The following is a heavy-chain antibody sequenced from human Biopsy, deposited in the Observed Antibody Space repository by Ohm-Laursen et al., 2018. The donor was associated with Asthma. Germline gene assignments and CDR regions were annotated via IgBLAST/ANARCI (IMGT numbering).Heavy chain of an antibody. CDR2: IMTVFGTT. CDR3: ARCQVGYSSGWSLLLKKIYYSGMDV. J-gene: IGHJ6*02. V-gene: IGHV1-69*01. D-gene: IGHD6-19*01. CDR1: GGMFGNFA. Sequence: SSVKVSCNASGGMFGNFAISWVRQAPEQGLEWLGGIMTVFGTTNYAQKFQGRVTITADESTSTAYMEVTSLRSEDTAIYYCARCQVGYSSGWSLLLKKIYYSGMDVWGQGTAVTVSS.